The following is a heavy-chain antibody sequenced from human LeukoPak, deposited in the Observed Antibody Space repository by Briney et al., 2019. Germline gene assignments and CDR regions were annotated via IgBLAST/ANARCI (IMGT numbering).Heavy chain of an antibody. CDR1: GFPFSSYS. CDR3: TRFLFYYDSSVFYDYFDY. CDR2: ISSGTSFI. Sequence: GGSLRLSCAASGFPFSSYSMNWVRQAPGKGLEWVSSISSGTSFIYYADSVKGRFTISRDNAKNSLYLQMNSLRAEDTAVYYCTRFLFYYDSSVFYDYFDYWGQGTLVTVSS. V-gene: IGHV3-21*01. J-gene: IGHJ4*02. D-gene: IGHD3-22*01.